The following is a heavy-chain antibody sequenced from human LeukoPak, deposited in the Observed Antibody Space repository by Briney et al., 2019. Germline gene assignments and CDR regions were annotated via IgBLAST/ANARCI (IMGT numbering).Heavy chain of an antibody. CDR1: GGSFSGYY. J-gene: IGHJ6*03. CDR2: INHSGST. V-gene: IGHV4-34*01. D-gene: IGHD2-15*01. CDR3: ARGDSVVVVVAATPLSYMDV. Sequence: PSETLSLTCAVYGGSFSGYYWSWIRQPPGKGLEWIGEINHSGSTNYNPSLKSRVTISVDTSKNQFSLKLSSVTAADTAVYYCARGDSVVVVVAATPLSYMDVWGKGTTVTVSS.